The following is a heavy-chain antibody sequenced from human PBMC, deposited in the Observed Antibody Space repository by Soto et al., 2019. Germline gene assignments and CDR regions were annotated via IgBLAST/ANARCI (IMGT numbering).Heavy chain of an antibody. CDR3: VRENEMACATSAFEY. CDR2: IDARSNYI. Sequence: EVQLVESGGGLVKPGGSLRVSCEASGFRFNSYSMNWVRQAPQKGLEWVSLIDARSNYIYYADSVKGRFTISRDNARNSLYLQMDSLRVEDTAVYYCVRENEMACATSAFEYWGQGTPVTVSS. CDR1: GFRFNSYS. V-gene: IGHV3-21*02. J-gene: IGHJ4*02. D-gene: IGHD1-26*01.